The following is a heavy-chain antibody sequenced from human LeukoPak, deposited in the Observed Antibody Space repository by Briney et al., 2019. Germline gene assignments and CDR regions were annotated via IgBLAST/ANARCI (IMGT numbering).Heavy chain of an antibody. CDR1: GFTFSDYG. Sequence: GGPLRLSCAASGFTFSDYGMHWVRQAPGKGLEWVSLISGSGGSTYYADSVKGRFTISRDNAKNSLYLQMNSLRAEDTAVYYCAELGITMIGGVWGKGTTVTISS. V-gene: IGHV3-48*03. CDR2: ISGSGGST. D-gene: IGHD3-10*02. J-gene: IGHJ6*04. CDR3: AELGITMIGGV.